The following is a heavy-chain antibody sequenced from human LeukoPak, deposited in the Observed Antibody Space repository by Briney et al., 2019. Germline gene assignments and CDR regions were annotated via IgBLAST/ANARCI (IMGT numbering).Heavy chain of an antibody. CDR3: ARDSRDYGSGSYWDV. J-gene: IGHJ6*02. CDR1: GGSITNTNY. D-gene: IGHD3-10*01. Sequence: PSETLSLTCGVSGGSITNTNYWTWVRQPPGKGLARIGEVNLHGSTNYNPSLMGRVAISVDTSENHISLQLTSVTAADTAVYYCARDSRDYGSGSYWDVWGQGTTVTVSS. V-gene: IGHV4-4*02. CDR2: VNLHGST.